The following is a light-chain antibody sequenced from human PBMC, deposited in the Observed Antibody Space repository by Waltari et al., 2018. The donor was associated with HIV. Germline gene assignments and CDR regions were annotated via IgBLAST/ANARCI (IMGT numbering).Light chain of an antibody. CDR1: QTIRTS. V-gene: IGKV1-39*01. J-gene: IGKJ4*01. Sequence: DIQLTQSPSSLSASVGDRVTIVCRASQTIRTSLNWYQQKLGKAPRLVIYDAMRLESGVPSRFSGGGSGTDFTLSISSLQPEDFATYYCQHSDSSPALTFGGGTKVEIK. CDR2: DAM. CDR3: QHSDSSPALT.